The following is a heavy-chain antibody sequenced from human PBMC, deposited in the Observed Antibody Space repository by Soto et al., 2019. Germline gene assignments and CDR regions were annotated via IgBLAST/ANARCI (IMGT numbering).Heavy chain of an antibody. CDR1: GYTFTSYY. J-gene: IGHJ5*02. CDR3: ARDYYDRTGWFDP. V-gene: IGHV1-18*04. D-gene: IGHD3-22*01. CDR2: ISAYNGNT. Sequence: ASVKVSCKASGYTFTSYYMHWVRQAPGQGLEWMGWISAYNGNTNYAQKLQGRVTMTTDTSTSTAYMELRSLRSDDTAVYYCARDYYDRTGWFDPWGQGTLVTVSS.